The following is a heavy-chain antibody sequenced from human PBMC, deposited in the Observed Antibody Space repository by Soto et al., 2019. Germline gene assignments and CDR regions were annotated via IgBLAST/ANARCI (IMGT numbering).Heavy chain of an antibody. CDR3: ARGWGYDSNDYYYAY. CDR2: IIPIFGTA. Sequence: QVQLVQSGAEVRKPGSSVKVSCKASGGTFSRHAISWVRQAPGQGLEWMGGIIPIFGTANHAQKFQGRVTIIADESTSTVYMALSSLRYEDTAMYYCARGWGYDSNDYYYAYWGQGTLVIVSS. CDR1: GGTFSRHA. V-gene: IGHV1-69*01. J-gene: IGHJ4*02. D-gene: IGHD3-22*01.